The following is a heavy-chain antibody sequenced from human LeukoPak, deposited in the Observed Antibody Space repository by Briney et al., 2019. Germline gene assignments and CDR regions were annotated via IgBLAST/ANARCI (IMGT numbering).Heavy chain of an antibody. J-gene: IGHJ3*02. V-gene: IGHV4-30-2*01. CDR1: GGSISSGGYY. CDR3: ARGETIDFGAPWTDAFDI. CDR2: IYHSGST. D-gene: IGHD3-3*01. Sequence: PSETLSLTCTVSGGSISSGGYYWSWIRQPPGKGLEWIGYIYHSGSTYYNPSLKSRVTISVDRSKNQFSLKLSSVTAADTAVYYCARGETIDFGAPWTDAFDIWGQGAMVTVSS.